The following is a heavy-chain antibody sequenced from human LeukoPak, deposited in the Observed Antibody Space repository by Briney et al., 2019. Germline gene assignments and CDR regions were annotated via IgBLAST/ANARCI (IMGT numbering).Heavy chain of an antibody. Sequence: GGSLRLSCAASGFTFSSYSMNRVRQAPGKGLEWVSSISSSSSYIYYADSVKGRFTISRDNAKNSLYLQMNSPRAEDTAVYYCARDLNVDTAMLDYWGQGTLVTVSS. CDR2: ISSSSSYI. CDR3: ARDLNVDTAMLDY. D-gene: IGHD5-18*01. CDR1: GFTFSSYS. V-gene: IGHV3-21*01. J-gene: IGHJ4*02.